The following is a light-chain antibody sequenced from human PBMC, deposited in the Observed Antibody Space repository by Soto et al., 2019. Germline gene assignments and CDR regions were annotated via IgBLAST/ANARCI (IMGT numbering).Light chain of an antibody. Sequence: EVVLTQSPATLSLSPGERATLSCRASQSIRNYLAWYQQKPGQAPRLLIYDASNRATGIPARFSGSGSGTDFILTISSLEPEDSGVYYCQQRNDWVTFGGGTKVEMK. V-gene: IGKV3-11*01. J-gene: IGKJ4*01. CDR1: QSIRNY. CDR3: QQRNDWVT. CDR2: DAS.